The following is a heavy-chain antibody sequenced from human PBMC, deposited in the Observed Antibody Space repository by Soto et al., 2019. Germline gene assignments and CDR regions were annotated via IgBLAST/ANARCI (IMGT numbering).Heavy chain of an antibody. CDR3: AKGGTYYDYIWGPLAFDI. D-gene: IGHD3-16*01. J-gene: IGHJ3*02. Sequence: GGSLRLSSAASGFTFSSYAMSWVRQAPGKGLEWVSAISGSGGSTYYADSVKGRLTIPRDNSKNTLYLQMNSLRAEDTAVYYCAKGGTYYDYIWGPLAFDIWGQGTMVTVSS. V-gene: IGHV3-23*01. CDR2: ISGSGGST. CDR1: GFTFSSYA.